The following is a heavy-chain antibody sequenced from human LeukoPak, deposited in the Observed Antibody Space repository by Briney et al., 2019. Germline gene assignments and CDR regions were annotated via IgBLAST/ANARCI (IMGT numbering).Heavy chain of an antibody. CDR3: ARDPGVHSSGGYFDY. CDR1: GYTFNGYG. CDR2: ISAYNGNT. J-gene: IGHJ4*02. Sequence: GASVKVSCKASGYTFNGYGISWVRQAPGQGLEWMGWISAYNGNTNYAQKLQGRVTMTTDTSTSTAYMELRSLRSDDTAVYYCARDPGVHSSGGYFDYWGQGTLVTVSS. V-gene: IGHV1-18*01. D-gene: IGHD1-1*01.